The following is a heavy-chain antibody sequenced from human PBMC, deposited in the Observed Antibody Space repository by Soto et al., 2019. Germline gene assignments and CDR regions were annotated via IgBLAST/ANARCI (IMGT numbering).Heavy chain of an antibody. CDR3: ARIPTGKYGVWNY. CDR1: GFTFSSYW. D-gene: IGHD2-8*01. Sequence: EAQLVESGGGLVQPGGSLRLSCAASGFTFSSYWMHWVRQAPGKGLVWVSHINPGGSITAYADSVKGRFTISRDNAKNTLYLQMNSLRGDDTAVYYCARIPTGKYGVWNYWGQGTLVTVSS. J-gene: IGHJ4*02. V-gene: IGHV3-74*01. CDR2: INPGGSIT.